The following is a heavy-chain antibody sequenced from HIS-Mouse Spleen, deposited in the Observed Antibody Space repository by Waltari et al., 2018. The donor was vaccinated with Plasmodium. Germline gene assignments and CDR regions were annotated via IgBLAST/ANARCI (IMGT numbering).Heavy chain of an antibody. J-gene: IGHJ2*01. CDR2: IKQDGSEN. V-gene: IGHV3-7*01. D-gene: IGHD6-13*01. CDR1: GFTFSSYW. Sequence: EVQLVESGGGLVQPGGSLRLSCAASGFTFSSYWMSWVRQAPGKGLEWVAKIKQDGSENYYVDSVNGRFTISRDNAKNSLYLQMNSLRAEDTAVYYCASSWYWYFDLWGRGTLVTVSS. CDR3: ASSWYWYFDL.